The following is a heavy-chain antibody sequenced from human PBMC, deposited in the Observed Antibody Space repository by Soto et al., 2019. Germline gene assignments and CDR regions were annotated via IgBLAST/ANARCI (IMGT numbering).Heavy chain of an antibody. V-gene: IGHV4-59*01. CDR3: ARGVVYCSGGSCSVWFDP. J-gene: IGHJ5*02. Sequence: SETLSLTCTVSGGSISSYYWSWIRQPPGKGLEWIGYIYYSGSTNYNPSLKSRVTISVDTSKNQFSLKLSSVTAANTAVYYCARGVVYCSGGSCSVWFDPWGQGTLVTVSS. CDR2: IYYSGST. D-gene: IGHD2-15*01. CDR1: GGSISSYY.